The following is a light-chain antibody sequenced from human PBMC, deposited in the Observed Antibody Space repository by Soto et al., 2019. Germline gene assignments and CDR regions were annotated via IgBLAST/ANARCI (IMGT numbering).Light chain of an antibody. Sequence: DIVMTQSPDSLSVSLGERATINCRSSQTVLHSSNNKNYLAWYQQKPGKAPNLLICAASSLHSGVPSRFSGSGSGTDFTLTISSLQPEDVATYYCQQTYSTPVTFGGGTKVEIK. V-gene: IGKV4-1*01. J-gene: IGKJ4*01. CDR1: QTVLHSSNNKNY. CDR3: QQTYSTPVT. CDR2: AAS.